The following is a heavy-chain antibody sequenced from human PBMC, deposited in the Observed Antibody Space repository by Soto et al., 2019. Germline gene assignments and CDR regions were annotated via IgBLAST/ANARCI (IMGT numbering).Heavy chain of an antibody. CDR3: ARDGIYSGSEGVNFDY. CDR2: ISSSSSYI. J-gene: IGHJ4*02. D-gene: IGHD1-26*01. Sequence: EVQLVESGGGLAKPGGSLRLSCAASGFTFSSYSINWVRKPPGKGLEWVSSISSSSSYIYYADSVKGRFTISRDNAKNSLYLQMNSLRAEDTAVYYCARDGIYSGSEGVNFDYWGQGTLVTVSS. V-gene: IGHV3-21*01. CDR1: GFTFSSYS.